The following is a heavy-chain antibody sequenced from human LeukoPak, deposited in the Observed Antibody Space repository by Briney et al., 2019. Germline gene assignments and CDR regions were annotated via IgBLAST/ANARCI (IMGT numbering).Heavy chain of an antibody. V-gene: IGHV1-2*02. CDR1: GYTFTGYY. J-gene: IGHJ5*02. CDR3: ARDQPIVATITSWFDP. Sequence: ASVKVSCKASGYTFTGYYMHWVRQAPGQGLEWMGWINPNSGGTNYAQKFQGRVTMTRDTSISTAYMELSRLRSDDTAVYYCARDQPIVATITSWFDPWGQGTLVTVSS. D-gene: IGHD5-12*01. CDR2: INPNSGGT.